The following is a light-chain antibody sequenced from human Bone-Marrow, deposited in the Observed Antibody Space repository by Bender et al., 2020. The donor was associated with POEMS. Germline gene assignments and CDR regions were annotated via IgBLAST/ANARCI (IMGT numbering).Light chain of an antibody. J-gene: IGLJ1*01. CDR1: SSDVGSYNV. V-gene: IGLV2-23*01. Sequence: QSALTQPASVSGSPGQSITISCTGTSSDVGSYNVVSWYQQHPGKAPKVMIYEGSKRPSGVSNRFSGSKSGNTASLTISGLRAEDEADYYCCSYADSSTLVLGTGTKVTVL. CDR3: CSYADSSTLV. CDR2: EGS.